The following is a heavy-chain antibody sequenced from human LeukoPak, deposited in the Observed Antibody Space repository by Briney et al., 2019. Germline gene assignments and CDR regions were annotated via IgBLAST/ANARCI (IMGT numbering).Heavy chain of an antibody. J-gene: IGHJ6*02. CDR3: AKDLSYYYDSSGSSTYSHYGLDV. CDR1: GFTFSSYA. V-gene: IGHV3-30*04. CDR2: ISYDGSNK. Sequence: GGSLRLSCAASGFTFSSYAMHWVRQAPGKGLEWVAVISYDGSNKYYADSVKGRFTISRDNSKSTVFLQMNSLSAEDTAVYHCAKDLSYYYDSSGSSTYSHYGLDVWGQGTTVTVSS. D-gene: IGHD3-22*01.